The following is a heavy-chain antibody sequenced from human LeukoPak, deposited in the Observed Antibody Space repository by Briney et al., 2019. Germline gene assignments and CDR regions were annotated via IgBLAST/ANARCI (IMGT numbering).Heavy chain of an antibody. D-gene: IGHD2-2*01. CDR2: ISAYNGNT. CDR1: GYTFTRYG. V-gene: IGHV1-18*01. J-gene: IGHJ4*02. CDR3: ARDNSAISDCSSASCFHFNY. Sequence: ASVKVSCKASGYTFTRYGTTWGRQAHGQGLEWMGWISAYNGNTNYAHKVQGRVTMTTDTSTSTAYMELRSLSSDDTAVYYCARDNSAISDCSSASCFHFNYWGQGTLVTVSS.